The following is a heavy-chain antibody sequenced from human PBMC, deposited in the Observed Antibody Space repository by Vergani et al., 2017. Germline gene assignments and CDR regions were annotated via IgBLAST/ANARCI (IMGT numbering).Heavy chain of an antibody. Sequence: QLQLQESGPGLVKPSETLSLTCTVSGGSISSSSYYWGWIRQPPGKGLEWIGSIYYNGSTYYNPSLKSRVTISVDTSKNQFSLKLSSVTAADTAVYYCARLSRSCHFDYWGQGTLVTVSS. CDR3: ARLSRSCHFDY. V-gene: IGHV4-39*01. CDR1: GGSISSSSYY. J-gene: IGHJ4*02. D-gene: IGHD6-6*01. CDR2: IYYNGST.